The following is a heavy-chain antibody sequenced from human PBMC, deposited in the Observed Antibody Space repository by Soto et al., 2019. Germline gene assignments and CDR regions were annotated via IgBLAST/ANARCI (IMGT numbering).Heavy chain of an antibody. V-gene: IGHV3-30-3*01. Sequence: GGSLRLSCAASGFTFSSYAMHWVRQAPGKGLEWVAVISYDGSNKYYADSVKGRFTISRDNSKNTLYLQMNSLRAEDTAVYYCASSRNLLYIFDFWGRGTLVTVSS. CDR3: ASSRNLLYIFDF. J-gene: IGHJ4*02. CDR1: GFTFSSYA. D-gene: IGHD3-10*01. CDR2: ISYDGSNK.